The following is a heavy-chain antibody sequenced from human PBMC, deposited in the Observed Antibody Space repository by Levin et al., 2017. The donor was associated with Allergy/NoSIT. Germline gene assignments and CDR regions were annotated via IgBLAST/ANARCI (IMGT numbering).Heavy chain of an antibody. CDR3: AGVSDSGSLRRYYYYGMDV. J-gene: IGHJ6*02. D-gene: IGHD1-26*01. CDR2: ISSSSSYI. CDR1: GFTFSSYS. V-gene: IGHV3-21*01. Sequence: GGSLRLSCAASGFTFSSYSMNWVRQAPGKGLEWVSSISSSSSYIYYADSVKGRFTISRDNAKNSLYLQMNSLRAEDTAVYYCAGVSDSGSLRRYYYYGMDVWGQGTTVTVSS.